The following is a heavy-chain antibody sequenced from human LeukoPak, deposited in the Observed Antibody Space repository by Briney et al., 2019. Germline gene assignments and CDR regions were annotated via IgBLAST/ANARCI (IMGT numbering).Heavy chain of an antibody. V-gene: IGHV3-23*01. J-gene: IGHJ4*02. Sequence: GGSLRLSCAASGFTFSTYAMSWVSQAPGKGLEWVSGITNGGNYTFYADSVKGWFTISRDNSKNTLYLQMNSLRADDTAVYYCASGHGITIRTFDYWGQGTLVTVSS. CDR3: ASGHGITIRTFDY. CDR1: GFTFSTYA. CDR2: ITNGGNYT. D-gene: IGHD3-10*01.